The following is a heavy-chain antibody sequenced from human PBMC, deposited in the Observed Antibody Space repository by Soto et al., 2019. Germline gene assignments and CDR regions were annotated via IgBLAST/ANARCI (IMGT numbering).Heavy chain of an antibody. V-gene: IGHV4-39*01. CDR2: IYYSGST. Sequence: SETLSLTCTVSGGSISSSSYYWGWIRQPPGKGLEWIGSIYYSGSTYYNPSLKSRVTISVDTSKNQFSLKLSSVTAADTAVYYCARLALSYYYYYGMDVWGQGTTVTVSS. CDR3: ARLALSYYYYYGMDV. CDR1: GGSISSSSYY. D-gene: IGHD3-3*02. J-gene: IGHJ6*02.